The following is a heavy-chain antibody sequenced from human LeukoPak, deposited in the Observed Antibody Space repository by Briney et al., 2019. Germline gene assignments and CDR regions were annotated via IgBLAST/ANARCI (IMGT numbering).Heavy chain of an antibody. J-gene: IGHJ4*02. V-gene: IGHV3-21*01. CDR3: ARDTGGVLRYFDWFTPIYYFDY. D-gene: IGHD3-9*01. Sequence: KSGGSLRLSCAASGFTSSSYSMNWVRQAPGKGLEWVSSISSSSSYIYYADSVKGRFTISRDNAKNSLYLQMNSLRAEDTAVYYCARDTGGVLRYFDWFTPIYYFDYWGQGTLVTVSS. CDR1: GFTSSSYS. CDR2: ISSSSSYI.